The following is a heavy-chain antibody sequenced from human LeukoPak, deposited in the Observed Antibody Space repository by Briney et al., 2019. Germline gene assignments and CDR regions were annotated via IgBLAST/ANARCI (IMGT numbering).Heavy chain of an antibody. Sequence: GGSLRLSCAASGFIFSNSAMNWVRQVPGKGLEWVSSIDYDSSHIYYAASVRGRFTISRDNARNSVYLQMNGLRVEDTAVYYCARDPLRYLRVGHYDYWGQGTLVAVSS. CDR1: GFIFSNSA. CDR3: ARDPLRYLRVGHYDY. D-gene: IGHD3-9*01. CDR2: IDYDSSHI. V-gene: IGHV3-21*01. J-gene: IGHJ4*02.